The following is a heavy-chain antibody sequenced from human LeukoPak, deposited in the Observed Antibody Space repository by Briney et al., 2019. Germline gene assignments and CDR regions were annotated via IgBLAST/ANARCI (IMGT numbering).Heavy chain of an antibody. CDR2: INYSSSKI. J-gene: IGHJ4*02. CDR3: ARALGSPLDY. CDR1: GFTFSSYT. V-gene: IGHV3-21*01. D-gene: IGHD1-26*01. Sequence: GGSLRLSCTASGFTFSSYTMNWVRQAPGKGLEWVSSINYSSSKIYYADSLRGRITISRDNAKNSLFLQMNSLRAEDTAVYYCARALGSPLDYWGQGTLVTVSS.